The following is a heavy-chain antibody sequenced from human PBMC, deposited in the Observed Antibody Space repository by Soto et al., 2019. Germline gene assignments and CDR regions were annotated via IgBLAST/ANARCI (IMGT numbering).Heavy chain of an antibody. Sequence: QVQLVQSGAEVKKAGASVKVSCKASGYTFTSYDINWVRQATGQGLEWMGWMNPNGGNTGYAQKFQGRVTMTRNTSISTVYMELSSLRSEDTAVYYCARGGYDILTGYYNRYYYYGMDVWGQGTTVIVSS. CDR3: ARGGYDILTGYYNRYYYYGMDV. J-gene: IGHJ6*02. D-gene: IGHD3-9*01. CDR1: GYTFTSYD. V-gene: IGHV1-8*01. CDR2: MNPNGGNT.